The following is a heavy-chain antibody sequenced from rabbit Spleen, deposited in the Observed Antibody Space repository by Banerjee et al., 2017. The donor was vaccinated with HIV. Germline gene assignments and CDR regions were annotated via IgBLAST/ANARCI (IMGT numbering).Heavy chain of an antibody. Sequence: QEQLEESGGGLVKPEGSLTLTCTASGFSFSNSYWICWVRQAPGKGLEWIGCIYAGSSGSTYYASWAKGRFTSSKTSNTVDLKMTSLTAADTATYFCARYNNGDWSGDLWGPGTLVTVS. J-gene: IGHJ4*01. D-gene: IGHD2-1*01. V-gene: IGHV1S45*01. CDR1: GFSFSNSYW. CDR3: ARYNNGDWSGDL. CDR2: IYAGSSGST.